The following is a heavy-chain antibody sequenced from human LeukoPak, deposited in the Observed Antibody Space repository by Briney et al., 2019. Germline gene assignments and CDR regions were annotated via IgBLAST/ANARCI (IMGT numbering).Heavy chain of an antibody. V-gene: IGHV1-18*04. J-gene: IGHJ3*02. Sequence: ASVKVSCKASGYTFTSYGISWVRQAPGQGLEWMGWISAYNGSTNYAQELQGRVTMTTDTSTSTAYMELRSLRSDDTAVYYCARGYLVAAGTENGAFDIWGQGTMVTVSS. D-gene: IGHD6-13*01. CDR3: ARGYLVAAGTENGAFDI. CDR2: ISAYNGST. CDR1: GYTFTSYG.